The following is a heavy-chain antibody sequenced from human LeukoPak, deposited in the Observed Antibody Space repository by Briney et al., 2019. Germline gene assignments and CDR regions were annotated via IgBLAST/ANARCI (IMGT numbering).Heavy chain of an antibody. CDR1: GGSISSYY. J-gene: IGHJ6*02. D-gene: IGHD6-13*01. CDR2: IYYSGST. Sequence: PSETLSLTCTVSGGSISSYYWSWIRQPPGKGLEWIGYIYYSGSTNYNPSLKSRVTISVDTSKNQFSLKLSSVTAADTAVYYCARVNSSSWNYYYYGMDVWGQGTTVTVSS. CDR3: ARVNSSSWNYYYYGMDV. V-gene: IGHV4-59*01.